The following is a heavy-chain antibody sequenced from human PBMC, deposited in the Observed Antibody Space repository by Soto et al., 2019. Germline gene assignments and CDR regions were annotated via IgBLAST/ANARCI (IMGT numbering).Heavy chain of an antibody. V-gene: IGHV3-21*04. CDR2: ISSGSSYI. D-gene: IGHD2-2*03. J-gene: IGHJ4*02. CDR1: GFTFSSYA. CDR3: AKLRGNCSSTNCRANFDF. Sequence: PGGSLRLSCAASGFTFSSYAMHWVRQAPGKGLEWVSFISSGSSYIYFADSVKGRFTISRDNSKNTLYLQMNSLRAEDTAVYYCAKLRGNCSSTNCRANFDFWGQGTLVTAPQ.